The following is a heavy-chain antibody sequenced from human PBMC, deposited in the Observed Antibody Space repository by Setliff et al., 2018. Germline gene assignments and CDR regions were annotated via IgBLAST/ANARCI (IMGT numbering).Heavy chain of an antibody. Sequence: GGSLRLSCAASGFTFSSFWMSWVRQSPGKGLEWVANINPGGSEKYYVDSVKGRFTISRDNAKNSLSLQMNSLRAEDTAVYYCARASKGLYCGSDCFYTFDSWGPGTLVTVSS. J-gene: IGHJ4*02. V-gene: IGHV3-7*01. CDR3: ARASKGLYCGSDCFYTFDS. CDR1: GFTFSSFW. CDR2: INPGGSEK. D-gene: IGHD2-21*02.